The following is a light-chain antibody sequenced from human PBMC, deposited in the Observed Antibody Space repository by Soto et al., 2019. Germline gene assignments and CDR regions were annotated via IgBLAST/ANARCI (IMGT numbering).Light chain of an antibody. CDR1: RSLSSIC. CDR2: AAS. V-gene: IGKV3-20*01. CDR3: QQQGT. J-gene: IGKJ2*01. Sequence: EIVLTQSPGTLSLSPGERATLSCRASRSLSSICVVWYQQKPGQAPRLLIYAASRRATGIPDRFSGSGSATEYTLTISRVAPEDFSVYYGQQQGTFGQGTKLEIK.